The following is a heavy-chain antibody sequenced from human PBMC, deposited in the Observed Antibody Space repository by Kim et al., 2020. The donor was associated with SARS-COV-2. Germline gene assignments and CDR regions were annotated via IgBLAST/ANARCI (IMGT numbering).Heavy chain of an antibody. V-gene: IGHV3-23*01. J-gene: IGHJ4*02. CDR2: ISASGDQT. D-gene: IGHD1-1*01. CDR1: GFTFSNYD. Sequence: GGSLRLSCAASGFTFSNYDMSWVRQAPGKGLEWVSVISASGDQTYYADSVKGRFTISRDNSKSTMYLQMNSLRAEDTAVYYCANYPDRQAVHAFDYWGQG. CDR3: ANYPDRQAVHAFDY.